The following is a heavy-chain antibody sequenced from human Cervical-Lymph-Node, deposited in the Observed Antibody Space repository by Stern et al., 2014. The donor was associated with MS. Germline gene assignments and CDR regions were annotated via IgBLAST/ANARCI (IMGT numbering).Heavy chain of an antibody. CDR3: AKVYGDYWAVDY. V-gene: IGHV3-30*18. Sequence: QVQLVESGGGVVQPGRSLRLSCAASGFTFSSYGMHWVRQAPGKGLEWVAVISYDGSNKSYADSVKGRFTISRDNSKNTLYLQMNSLRAEDTAVYYCAKVYGDYWAVDYWGQGTLVTVSS. J-gene: IGHJ4*02. CDR1: GFTFSSYG. CDR2: ISYDGSNK. D-gene: IGHD4-17*01.